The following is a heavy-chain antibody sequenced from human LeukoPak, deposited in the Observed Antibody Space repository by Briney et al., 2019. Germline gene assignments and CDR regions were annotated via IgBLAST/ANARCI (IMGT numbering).Heavy chain of an antibody. Sequence: GSLRLSCAASGFTFSSYWMHWVRQAPGKGLVWVSRINSDGSSTSYADSVKGRFTISRDNAKNTLYLQMNSLRAEDTAVYYCARVDVLRYFDWLPNFDYWGQGTLVTVSS. CDR3: ARVDVLRYFDWLPNFDY. D-gene: IGHD3-9*01. CDR1: GFTFSSYW. J-gene: IGHJ4*02. V-gene: IGHV3-74*01. CDR2: INSDGSST.